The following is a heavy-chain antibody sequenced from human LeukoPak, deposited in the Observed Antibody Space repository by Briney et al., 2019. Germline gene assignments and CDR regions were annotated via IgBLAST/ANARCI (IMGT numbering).Heavy chain of an antibody. CDR2: IYPRDGST. J-gene: IGHJ4*02. CDR1: GYTFTSNY. CDR3: ARDQEGFDY. Sequence: ASVKVSCKASGYTFTSNYIHWVRLAPGQGLEWMGMIYPRDGSTSYAQKFQGRVTVTRDTSTSTVHMKLSGLRSEDTAVYYCARDQEGFDYWGQGTLVTVSS. V-gene: IGHV1-46*01.